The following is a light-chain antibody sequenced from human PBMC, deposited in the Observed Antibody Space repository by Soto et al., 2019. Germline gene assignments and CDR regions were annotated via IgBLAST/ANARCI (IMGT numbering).Light chain of an antibody. CDR3: QSYDSSLIYV. Sequence: QSVVTQPPSVSGAPGQRVTISCTGSSSSIGAGYDVHWYQQLPGTAPKLLIYGNINRPSGVPDRFSGSQSGTSASLAITGLQAEDETDYYCQSYDSSLIYVFGTGTKLTVL. CDR1: SSSIGAGYD. J-gene: IGLJ1*01. V-gene: IGLV1-40*01. CDR2: GNI.